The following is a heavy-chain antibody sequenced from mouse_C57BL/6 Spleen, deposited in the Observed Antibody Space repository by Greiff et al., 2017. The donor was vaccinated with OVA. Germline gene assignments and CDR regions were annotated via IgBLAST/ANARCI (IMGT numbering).Heavy chain of an antibody. CDR2: ISSGGSYT. CDR3: ARLPREYYFDY. CDR1: GFTFSSYG. Sequence: EVKLVESGGDLVKPGGSLKLSCAASGFTFSSYGMSWVRQTPDKRLEWVATISSGGSYTYYPDSVKGRFTISRDNAKNTMYLQMSSLKSEDTAMDYCARLPREYYFDYWGKGTTRTVSS. J-gene: IGHJ2*01. V-gene: IGHV5-6*01. D-gene: IGHD3-1*01.